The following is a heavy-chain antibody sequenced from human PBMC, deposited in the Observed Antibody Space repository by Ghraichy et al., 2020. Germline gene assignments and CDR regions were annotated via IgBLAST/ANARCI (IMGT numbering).Heavy chain of an antibody. D-gene: IGHD6-19*01. V-gene: IGHV3-23*01. CDR3: AKKGPEQVAGTGHFDY. CDR1: GFTFSSNA. CDR2: ISASGGST. J-gene: IGHJ4*02. Sequence: GESLNISCAASGFTFSSNAMSWVRQAPGKGLEWVSSISASGGSTYYADSVKGRFTTSRDNSKNTLYLQMNSLRAEDTAVYYCAKKGPEQVAGTGHFDYWGQGLLVTVSP.